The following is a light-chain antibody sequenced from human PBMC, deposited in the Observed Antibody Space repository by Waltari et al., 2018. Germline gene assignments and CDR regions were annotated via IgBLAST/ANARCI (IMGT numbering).Light chain of an antibody. CDR1: RSNIGRNY. J-gene: IGLJ3*02. V-gene: IGLV1-47*01. CDR2: KNN. Sequence: QSVLTQPPSASGTPGPKVTISCNGSRSNIGRNYVYWYQQPPGPAPKLLMFKNNQRPSGVPDRFSDSKSGTSASLAINGLRSEDEADYYCAAWDDSLSGLVLGGGTKVTVL. CDR3: AAWDDSLSGLV.